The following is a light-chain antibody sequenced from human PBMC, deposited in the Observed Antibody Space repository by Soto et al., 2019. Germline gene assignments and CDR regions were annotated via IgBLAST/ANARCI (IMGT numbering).Light chain of an antibody. Sequence: DIQMTQSPSTLSASVRDRVTITCRASQSISSWLAWYQQKPGKAPNLLIYKASTLESGVPSRFSGSGSGTEFALTISSLQPDDFATAYCQRYYSYSPLTFGGGTKVEIK. CDR3: QRYYSYSPLT. CDR2: KAS. J-gene: IGKJ4*01. V-gene: IGKV1-5*03. CDR1: QSISSW.